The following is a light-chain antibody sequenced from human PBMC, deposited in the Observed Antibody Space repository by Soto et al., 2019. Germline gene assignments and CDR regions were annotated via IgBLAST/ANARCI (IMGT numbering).Light chain of an antibody. CDR2: KAS. J-gene: IGKJ1*01. Sequence: DIQMTQSPSTLSASVGDRVTITCRASHSISSWLAWYQQKPGKAPKLLIYKASSLESGVPSRFSVSGSGTEFTLTISSLQADDFATYYCQQYNSYPWTFGQGTKVEIK. V-gene: IGKV1-5*03. CDR3: QQYNSYPWT. CDR1: HSISSW.